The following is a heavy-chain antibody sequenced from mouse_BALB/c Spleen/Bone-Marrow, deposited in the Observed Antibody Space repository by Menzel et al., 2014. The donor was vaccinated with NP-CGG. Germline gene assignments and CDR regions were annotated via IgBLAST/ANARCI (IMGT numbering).Heavy chain of an antibody. J-gene: IGHJ3*01. CDR1: GYSFXAYT. CDR2: INPYNGDT. Sequence: VQLKQSGPELVKPGASMKISCKASGYSFXAYTMNWVKQSHGKNLEWIGLINPYNGDTNYNQKFKGKATLTVDKSSSTAYMELLSLTSEDSAVYYCSRDYRYDGGAWFAYWGQGTLVTVSA. V-gene: IGHV1-18*01. D-gene: IGHD2-14*01. CDR3: SRDYRYDGGAWFAY.